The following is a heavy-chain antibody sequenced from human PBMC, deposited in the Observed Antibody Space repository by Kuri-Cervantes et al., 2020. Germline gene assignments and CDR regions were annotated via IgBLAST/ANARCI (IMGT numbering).Heavy chain of an antibody. CDR2: INAGNGNT. D-gene: IGHD5-12*01. Sequence: ASVKVSCKASGYTFTSYAMHWVRQAPGQRLEWMGWINAGNGNTKYSQKFQGRVTITRDTSASTAYMELSSLRSEDTAVYYCARGRGIVATFDYYYMDVWGKGTTVTVSS. CDR1: GYTFTSYA. J-gene: IGHJ6*03. CDR3: ARGRGIVATFDYYYMDV. V-gene: IGHV1-3*01.